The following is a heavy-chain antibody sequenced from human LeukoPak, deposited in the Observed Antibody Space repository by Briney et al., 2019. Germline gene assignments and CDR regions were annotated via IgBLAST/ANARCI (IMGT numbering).Heavy chain of an antibody. J-gene: IGHJ4*02. Sequence: PGGSLRLSCAASGFTFSTYWMAWVRRAPGKGLEWVANIKQDGSAKNYVDSVKGRFTISRDDAKNSVHLQMNSLKTEDTAVYYCARDVSGSLDYWGKGTLVTVSA. V-gene: IGHV3-7*01. D-gene: IGHD1-26*01. CDR2: IKQDGSAK. CDR3: ARDVSGSLDY. CDR1: GFTFSTYW.